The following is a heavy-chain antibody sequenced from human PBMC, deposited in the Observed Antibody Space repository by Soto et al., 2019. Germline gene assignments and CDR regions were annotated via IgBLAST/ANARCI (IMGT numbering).Heavy chain of an antibody. CDR2: IFSGDST. J-gene: IGHJ3*02. CDR3: AREVEAFDI. CDR1: GITVSSNY. V-gene: IGHV3-66*01. Sequence: GGSLRLSCAASGITVSSNYMSWVRQAPGKGLEWVSVIFSGDSTYYADSVKGRFTISRDNSKNTLYLQMNSLRAEDTAVYYCAREVEAFDIWGQGTMVTVSS.